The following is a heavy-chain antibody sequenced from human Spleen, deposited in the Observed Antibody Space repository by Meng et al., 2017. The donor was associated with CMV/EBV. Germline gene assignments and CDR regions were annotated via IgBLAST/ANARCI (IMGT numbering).Heavy chain of an antibody. V-gene: IGHV3-21*01. J-gene: IGHJ4*02. CDR2: LRSNSLYI. CDR1: GLNLNGDR. Sequence: SGLNLNGDRMTWVRPAQGKGLEWVSSLRSNSLYIYYTDSVRGRFTISRDNVKNSLYLQMNSLGAEDTAVYYCARGSDFWSGSPNFDYWGQGTLVTVSS. CDR3: ARGSDFWSGSPNFDY. D-gene: IGHD3-3*01.